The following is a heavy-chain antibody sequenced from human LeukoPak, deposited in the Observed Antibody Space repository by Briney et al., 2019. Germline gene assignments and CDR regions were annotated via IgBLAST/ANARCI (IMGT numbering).Heavy chain of an antibody. CDR1: GFTFGDYA. V-gene: IGHV3-49*03. CDR3: TRARDFHYYYYGMDV. Sequence: GGSLRLSCTASGFTFGDYAMSWFRQAPGKGLEWVGFIGSKAYRGTTEYAASVKGRFTISRADSKSIAYLQMNSLKTEDTAVYYCTRARDFHYYYYGMDVWGQGTTVTVSS. J-gene: IGHJ6*02. CDR2: IGSKAYRGTT. D-gene: IGHD2-21*02.